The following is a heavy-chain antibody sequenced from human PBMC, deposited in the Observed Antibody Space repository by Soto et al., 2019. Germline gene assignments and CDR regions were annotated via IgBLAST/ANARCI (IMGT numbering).Heavy chain of an antibody. CDR3: AKDLFSMVRGASYYSYGMDV. V-gene: IGHV3-49*03. CDR2: IRSKPYDGTT. Sequence: GGSLRLSCTASGFTFGDYAMSWFRQAPGKGLEWVGLIRSKPYDGTTEYAASAKGRFTISRDDSKSIAYLQMNSLKTEDTAVYYCAKDLFSMVRGASYYSYGMDVWGQGTTVTVSS. D-gene: IGHD3-10*01. CDR1: GFTFGDYA. J-gene: IGHJ6*02.